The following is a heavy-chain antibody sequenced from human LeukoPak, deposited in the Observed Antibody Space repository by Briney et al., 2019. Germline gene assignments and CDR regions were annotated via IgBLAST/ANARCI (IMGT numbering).Heavy chain of an antibody. V-gene: IGHV4-59*08. D-gene: IGHD4-17*01. CDR1: GGSISSYY. CDR3: ARGPETNSGNCFDP. CDR2: IYNSGNT. J-gene: IGHJ5*02. Sequence: ASETLYLTCTVSGGSISSYYWSWFRQPPGKGLEWIGYIYNSGNTNYNPSLKSRVTISVDTSTNQFSLRLSSVTAADTAEYYCARGPETNSGNCFDPWGQGTLVTVSS.